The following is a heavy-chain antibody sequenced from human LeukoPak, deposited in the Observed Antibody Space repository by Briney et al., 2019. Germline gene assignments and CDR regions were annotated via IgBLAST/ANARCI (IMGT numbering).Heavy chain of an antibody. CDR2: IYYSGST. Sequence: SETLSLTCTVSGGSISSSSYCWGWIRQPPGKGLEWIGSIYYSGSTYYNPSLKSRVTISVDTSKSQFSLKLSSVTAADTAVYYCAGRYYDFWSGSKEIFDYWGQGTLVTVSS. V-gene: IGHV4-39*01. CDR1: GGSISSSSYC. D-gene: IGHD3-3*01. J-gene: IGHJ4*02. CDR3: AGRYYDFWSGSKEIFDY.